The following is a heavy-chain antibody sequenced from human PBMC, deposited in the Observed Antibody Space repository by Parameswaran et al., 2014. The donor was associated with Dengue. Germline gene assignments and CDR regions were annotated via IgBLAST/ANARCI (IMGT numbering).Heavy chain of an antibody. J-gene: IGHJ4*02. Sequence: WIRQPPGKGLEWVSSISSSSSYIYYADSVKGRFTISRDNAKNSLYLQMNSLRAEDTAVYYCARADMVRGVTIFDYWGQGTLVTVSS. D-gene: IGHD3-10*01. CDR2: ISSSSSYI. V-gene: IGHV3-21*01. CDR3: ARADMVRGVTIFDY.